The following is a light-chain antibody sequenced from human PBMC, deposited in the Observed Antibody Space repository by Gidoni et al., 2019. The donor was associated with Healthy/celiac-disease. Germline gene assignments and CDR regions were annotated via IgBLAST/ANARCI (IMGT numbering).Light chain of an antibody. CDR1: NIGSKY. V-gene: IGLV3-9*01. CDR3: QVLDSSTAV. J-gene: IGLJ3*02. Sequence: SYELTQPLSVSVALGQTARITCGGNNIGSKYVHWYQQKPGQALVLVIYRDSNRPSGIPERFSVSNSGNTATLTISRAQAGDEADYYCQVLDSSTAVFGGGTKLTVL. CDR2: RDS.